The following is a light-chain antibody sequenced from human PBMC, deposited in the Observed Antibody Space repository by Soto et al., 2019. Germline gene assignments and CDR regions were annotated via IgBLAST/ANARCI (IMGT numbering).Light chain of an antibody. CDR1: SSDLGNYNR. J-gene: IGLJ1*01. V-gene: IGLV2-18*02. CDR2: EVT. Sequence: QSALTQPPSVSGSPGQSVAISCTGTSSDLGNYNRVSWYQQPPGTAPKLIIYEVTNRPSGVPARFSGSKSGDTASLTISGLQAEYEDDDFCCAYTTSGTYVFGTGTKLTVL. CDR3: CAYTTSGTYV.